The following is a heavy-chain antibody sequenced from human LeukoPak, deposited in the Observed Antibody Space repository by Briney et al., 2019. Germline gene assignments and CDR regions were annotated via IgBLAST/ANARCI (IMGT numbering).Heavy chain of an antibody. D-gene: IGHD6-19*01. V-gene: IGHV4-34*01. CDR2: INHSGST. J-gene: IGHJ4*02. CDR3: ARPQWLGYYFDY. CDR1: GGSFSGYY. Sequence: SETLSLTCAVYGGSFSGYYWSWIRQPPGKGLEWIGEINHSGSTNYNPSLKSRVTISVDTSKNQFSLKLSSVTAADTAVYYCARPQWLGYYFDYWGQGTLVTVSS.